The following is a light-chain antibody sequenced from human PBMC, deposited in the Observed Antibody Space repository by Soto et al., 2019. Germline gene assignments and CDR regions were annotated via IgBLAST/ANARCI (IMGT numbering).Light chain of an antibody. V-gene: IGLV2-23*01. CDR2: EAT. J-gene: IGLJ1*01. CDR1: SSDVGSCNL. CDR3: CSYAGGGTSRV. Sequence: QSALTQPASMSGSPGQSITTSVTGTSSDVGSCNLVSWLHQRPDKAPKVRIFEATQRPSGVSHRFSGSRSGNTASLTISGLQAEDEADYYCCSYAGGGTSRVFGTGTKVTV.